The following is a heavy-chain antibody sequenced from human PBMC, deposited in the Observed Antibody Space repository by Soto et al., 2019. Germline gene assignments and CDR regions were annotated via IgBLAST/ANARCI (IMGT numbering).Heavy chain of an antibody. CDR2: IYYSGST. V-gene: IGHV4-30-4*01. CDR1: GGSISSGDYY. CDR3: ARDPLHPGTGITGTTSPPSDY. Sequence: PSETLSLTCTVSGGSISSGDYYWSWIRQPPGKGLECIGYIYYSGSTYYNPSLKSRVTISVDTSKNQFSLKLSSVTAADTAVYYCARDPLHPGTGITGTTSPPSDYWGQGTLVTVSS. D-gene: IGHD1-7*01. J-gene: IGHJ4*02.